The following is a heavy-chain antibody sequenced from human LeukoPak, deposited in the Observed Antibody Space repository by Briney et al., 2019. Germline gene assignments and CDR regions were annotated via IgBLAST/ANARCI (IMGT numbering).Heavy chain of an antibody. D-gene: IGHD2-2*01. CDR3: ARAYRDIVVVPAAMQTYYYYYYMDV. CDR2: INPNSGGT. Sequence: GAPVKVSCKASGYTFTSYYMHWVRQAPGQGPEWMGWINPNSGGTNYAQKFQGRVTMTRDTSISTAYMELSRLRSDDTAVYYCARAYRDIVVVPAAMQTYYYYYYMDVWGKGTTVTISS. J-gene: IGHJ6*03. CDR1: GYTFTSYY. V-gene: IGHV1-2*02.